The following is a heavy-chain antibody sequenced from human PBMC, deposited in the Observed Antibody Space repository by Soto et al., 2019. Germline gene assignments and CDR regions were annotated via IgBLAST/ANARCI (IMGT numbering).Heavy chain of an antibody. Sequence: PGGSLRLSCEASGFTFSNYAMNWVRQAPGRGLEWVSSISGSSGSTYHRDSVKGRFTISRDNSKKMLYLQMNTLRAEDTAVYYCAKDDRILGRRYFDLWGRGTLVTVSS. CDR3: AKDDRILGRRYFDL. CDR1: GFTFSNYA. D-gene: IGHD2-15*01. CDR2: ISGSSGST. V-gene: IGHV3-23*01. J-gene: IGHJ2*01.